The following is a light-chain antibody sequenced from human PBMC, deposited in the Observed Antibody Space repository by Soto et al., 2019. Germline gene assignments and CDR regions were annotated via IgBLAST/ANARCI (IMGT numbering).Light chain of an antibody. CDR3: SSYTGSSTYVV. J-gene: IGLJ2*01. CDR2: DVN. Sequence: QSVLPQPASVSGSPGQSITISCTGTSSDVGGYNYVSLYQQHPGKAPKIMIYDVNNRPSGVSNRFSGSKSGNTASLTISGLQAEDEADYYCSSYTGSSTYVVFGGGTKLTVL. V-gene: IGLV2-14*01. CDR1: SSDVGGYNY.